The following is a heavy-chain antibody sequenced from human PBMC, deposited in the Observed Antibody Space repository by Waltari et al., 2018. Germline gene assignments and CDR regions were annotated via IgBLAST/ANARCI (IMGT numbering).Heavy chain of an antibody. D-gene: IGHD2-21*01. CDR2: IRYDGSNK. V-gene: IGHV3-30*02. CDR1: GFTFSSYG. Sequence: QVQLVESGGGVVQPGGSLRLSCAASGFTFSSYGMHWVRQAPGKGLEWVAFIRYDGSNKYYADSVKGRFTISRDNSKNTLYLQMNSLRAEDTAVYYSAKDLAIPYGMDVWGQGTTVTVSS. CDR3: AKDLAIPYGMDV. J-gene: IGHJ6*02.